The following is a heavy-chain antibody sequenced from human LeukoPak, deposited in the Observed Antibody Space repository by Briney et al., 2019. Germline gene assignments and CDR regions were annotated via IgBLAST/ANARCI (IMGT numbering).Heavy chain of an antibody. J-gene: IGHJ4*02. Sequence: ASVKVSCKASGYTFTSYDINWVRQATGQGLEWMGWMNPNSGNTGYAQKFQGRVTMTRNTSISTAYMELSSLRSEDTAVYHCARGPYGGIAAAEYTDYWGQGTLVTVSS. D-gene: IGHD6-13*01. CDR2: MNPNSGNT. CDR3: ARGPYGGIAAAEYTDY. V-gene: IGHV1-8*01. CDR1: GYTFTSYD.